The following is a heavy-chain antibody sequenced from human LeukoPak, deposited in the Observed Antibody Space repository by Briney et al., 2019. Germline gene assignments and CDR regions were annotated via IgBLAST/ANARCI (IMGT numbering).Heavy chain of an antibody. CDR3: ARLLAGCPGGRCRAHFDY. D-gene: IGHD2-15*01. Sequence: PSETLSLTCSVSGDSISSNYWSWIRQPPGKGLEWIGYISYSGSTNYNPSVKSRVTMSVDTSKNQFTLTLRSVTAPKTAVNYVARLLAGCPGGRCRAHFDYWGQGTLVTVSS. J-gene: IGHJ4*02. CDR2: ISYSGST. V-gene: IGHV4-59*01. CDR1: GDSISSNY.